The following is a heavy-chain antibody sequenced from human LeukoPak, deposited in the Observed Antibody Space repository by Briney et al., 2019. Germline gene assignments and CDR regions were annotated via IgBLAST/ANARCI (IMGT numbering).Heavy chain of an antibody. CDR2: ISAYNGNT. CDR1: GGTFSSYA. CDR3: ARADRVGATVVNY. Sequence: ASVKVSCKASGGTFSSYAISWVRQAPGQGLEWMGWISAYNGNTNYAQKLQGRVTMTTDTSTSTAYMELRSLRSDDTAEYYCARADRVGATVVNYWGQGTLVTVSS. J-gene: IGHJ4*02. D-gene: IGHD1-26*01. V-gene: IGHV1-18*01.